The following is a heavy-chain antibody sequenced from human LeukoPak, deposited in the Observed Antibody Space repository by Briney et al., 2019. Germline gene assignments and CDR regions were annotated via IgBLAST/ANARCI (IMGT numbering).Heavy chain of an antibody. CDR3: ARDKGVAGKGNFDY. Sequence: SETLSLTCTVSGGSISSGGYYWSWIRQPPGKGLEWIGYIYHSGSTYYNPSLKSRVTISVDRSKNQFSLKLSSVTAADTAVYYCARDKGVAGKGNFDYWGQGTLVTVSS. J-gene: IGHJ4*02. CDR1: GGSISSGGYY. CDR2: IYHSGST. D-gene: IGHD6-19*01. V-gene: IGHV4-30-2*01.